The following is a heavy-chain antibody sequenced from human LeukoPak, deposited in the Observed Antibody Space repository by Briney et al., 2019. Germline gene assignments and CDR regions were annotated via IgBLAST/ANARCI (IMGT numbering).Heavy chain of an antibody. CDR2: ISGSGGST. Sequence: GGSLRLSCAASGFTFSSYAMSGVRPAPGKGLEWVSAISGSGGSTYYADSVKGRFTISRDNSKNTLYLQMNSLRAEDTAVYYCAKAPSGSQDYWGQGTLVTVSS. CDR3: AKAPSGSQDY. V-gene: IGHV3-23*01. D-gene: IGHD1-26*01. CDR1: GFTFSSYA. J-gene: IGHJ4*02.